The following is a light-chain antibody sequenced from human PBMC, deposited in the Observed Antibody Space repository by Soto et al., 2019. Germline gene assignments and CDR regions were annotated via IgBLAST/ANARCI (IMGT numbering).Light chain of an antibody. CDR1: QTVRNSY. CDR2: GTS. V-gene: IGKV3-20*01. Sequence: LVLTQSPGTLSLSPGERATLSCRASQTVRNSYLAWYQQKLGQPPRLVFYGTSNRATGIPARFSGRGSGTDFSLIISGLEPEDAAMYFCQQYDDSGAQFTFGQGTKLEIK. CDR3: QQYDDSGAQFT. J-gene: IGKJ2*01.